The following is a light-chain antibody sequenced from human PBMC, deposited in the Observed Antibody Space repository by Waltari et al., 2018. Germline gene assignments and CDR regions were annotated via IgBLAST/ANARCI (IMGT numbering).Light chain of an antibody. Sequence: DVVMTQSPLSLPVTLGQPASISCRSSQSLAHSDGNTYLSWFQQRPGQSPRRLIYKVSNRDSGVPDRFSGSGSGTDFTLKISRVEAEDVGVYYCMQGTHWPPWTFGQGTKVEIQ. CDR3: MQGTHWPPWT. CDR2: KVS. J-gene: IGKJ1*01. V-gene: IGKV2-30*02. CDR1: QSLAHSDGNTY.